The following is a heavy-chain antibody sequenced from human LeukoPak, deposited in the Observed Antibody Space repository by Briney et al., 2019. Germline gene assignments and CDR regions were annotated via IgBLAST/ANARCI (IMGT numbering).Heavy chain of an antibody. J-gene: IGHJ4*02. CDR3: AKDRALRIAARYFDY. Sequence: GGSLRLSCAASGFTLSSYSMNWVRQAPGKGLEWVSYISSSSSTIYYADSVKGRFTISRDNAKNSLYLQMNSLRAEDTAVYYCAKDRALRIAARYFDYWGQGTLVTVSS. CDR1: GFTLSSYS. CDR2: ISSSSSTI. D-gene: IGHD6-6*01. V-gene: IGHV3-48*04.